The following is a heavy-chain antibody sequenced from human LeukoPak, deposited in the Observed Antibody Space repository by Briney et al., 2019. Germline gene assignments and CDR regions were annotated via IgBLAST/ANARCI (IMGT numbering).Heavy chain of an antibody. CDR2: IDTSGST. V-gene: IGHV4-4*07. CDR1: GGSISIYR. J-gene: IGHJ4*02. D-gene: IGHD6-13*01. CDR3: AREVVAAAGTVDY. Sequence: SETLSLTCTLSGGSISIYRWSWIRQPAGKGLEWMGRIDTSGSTNYNPSLKSRVTISVDTSKNQFSLKLSSVTAADTAVYYCAREVVAAAGTVDYWGQGTLVTVSS.